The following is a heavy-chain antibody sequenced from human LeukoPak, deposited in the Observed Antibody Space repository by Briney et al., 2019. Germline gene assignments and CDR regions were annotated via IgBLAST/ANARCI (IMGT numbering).Heavy chain of an antibody. CDR2: IRYDGSNK. V-gene: IGHV3-30*02. CDR3: ARDNYYDSSANDAFDI. CDR1: GFTFSRYG. D-gene: IGHD3-22*01. Sequence: GGSLRLSCAASGFTFSRYGMHWVRQAPGKGLEWVAFIRYDGSNKYYADSVKGRFTISRDNSDNTLYLQMNSLRAEDTAVYYCARDNYYDSSANDAFDIWGQGTMVTVSS. J-gene: IGHJ3*02.